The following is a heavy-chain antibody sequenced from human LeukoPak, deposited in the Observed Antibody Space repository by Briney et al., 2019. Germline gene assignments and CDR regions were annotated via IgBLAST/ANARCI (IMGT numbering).Heavy chain of an antibody. CDR1: GVSVSSGSYY. D-gene: IGHD2-15*01. Sequence: PSETLSLTCTVSGVSVSSGSYYWSWIQQPPGKGREWIGYIYYSGSTNYNPSLKSRVTISVDTSKNQFSLKLSSVTAADTAVYYCARGGVYCSGGSCFDNWFDPWGQGTLVTVSS. J-gene: IGHJ5*02. CDR3: ARGGVYCSGGSCFDNWFDP. V-gene: IGHV4-61*01. CDR2: IYYSGST.